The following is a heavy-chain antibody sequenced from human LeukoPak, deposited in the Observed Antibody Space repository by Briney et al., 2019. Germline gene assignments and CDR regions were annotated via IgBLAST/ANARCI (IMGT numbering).Heavy chain of an antibody. J-gene: IGHJ4*02. V-gene: IGHV1-2*02. D-gene: IGHD3-22*01. CDR2: INPNSGGT. CDR3: ARADRPYYYDSSGYYYPLDY. Sequence: GGSLRLSCAASGFTFSSYSMHWVRQAPGQGLEWMGWINPNSGGTNYAQKFQGRVTMTRDTSISTAYMELSRLRSDDTAVYYCARADRPYYYDSSGYYYPLDYWGQGTLVTVSS. CDR1: GFTFSSYS.